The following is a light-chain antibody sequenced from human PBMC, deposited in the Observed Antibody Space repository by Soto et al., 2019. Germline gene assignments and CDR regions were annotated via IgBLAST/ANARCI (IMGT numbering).Light chain of an antibody. CDR3: QQYVSSLWT. CDR2: GAS. V-gene: IGKV3-20*01. Sequence: EIVLTQSPGTLSLSPGERATLSCRASQSVSSNYLAWYQQKPGQAPRLLIYGASSRATGIPDRFSGSGSGTDFTLTISRLEPADFAVYYCQQYVSSLWTFGQGTKVEIK. J-gene: IGKJ1*01. CDR1: QSVSSNY.